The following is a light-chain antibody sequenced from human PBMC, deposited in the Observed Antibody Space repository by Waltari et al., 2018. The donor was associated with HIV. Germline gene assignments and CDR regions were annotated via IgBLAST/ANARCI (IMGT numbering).Light chain of an antibody. Sequence: EAVMTQSPATLSVSPGETATLSCRASHGINNNLAWYQQKPGKAPRLLIFDTSARATGIPDRFSGSGSGTEFTLTISSLQSEDFAVYYCQQYDDWTVFGGGTKVDIK. CDR2: DTS. CDR3: QQYDDWTV. V-gene: IGKV3-15*01. J-gene: IGKJ4*01. CDR1: HGINNN.